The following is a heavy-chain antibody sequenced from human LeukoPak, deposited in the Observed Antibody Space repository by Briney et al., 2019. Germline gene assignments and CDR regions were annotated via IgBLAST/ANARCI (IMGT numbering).Heavy chain of an antibody. CDR3: ARGGYGPNWWFDP. CDR1: GGSISTYY. CDR2: IYYSGIT. J-gene: IGHJ5*02. V-gene: IGHV4-59*01. D-gene: IGHD1-1*01. Sequence: SETLSLTCTVSGGSISTYYWSWIRQPPGKGLEWIGYIYYSGITNYNPSLKSRVTISVDTSKNQFSLKVRSVTAADTAVYYCARGGYGPNWWFDPWGQGALVTVSS.